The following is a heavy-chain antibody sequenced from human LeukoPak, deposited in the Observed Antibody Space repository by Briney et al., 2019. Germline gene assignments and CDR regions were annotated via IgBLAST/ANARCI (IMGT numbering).Heavy chain of an antibody. CDR2: ISSSSSYI. CDR1: GFAFSSYS. J-gene: IGHJ6*02. V-gene: IGHV3-21*01. Sequence: GGSLRLSCAASGFAFSSYSMNWVRQAPGKGLEWVSSISSSSSYIYYADSVKGRFTISRDNANNSLYLQMNSLRAEDTAVYYCARAGDHYGMDVWGQGTTVTVSS. CDR3: ARAGDHYGMDV. D-gene: IGHD7-27*01.